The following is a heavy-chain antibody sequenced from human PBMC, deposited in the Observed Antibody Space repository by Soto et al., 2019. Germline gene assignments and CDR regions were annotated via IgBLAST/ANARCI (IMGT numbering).Heavy chain of an antibody. CDR1: GGSVSSGSYY. CDR3: AREGIAAAGTGYYFDY. V-gene: IGHV4-61*01. Sequence: QVQLQESGPGLVKPSETLSLTCTVSGGSVSSGSYYWSWIRQPPGKGLEWIGYIYYSGSTNYNPSLKSRVTISVDTSKNQFSLKPSSVTAADTAVYYCAREGIAAAGTGYYFDYWGQGTLVTVSS. J-gene: IGHJ4*02. D-gene: IGHD6-13*01. CDR2: IYYSGST.